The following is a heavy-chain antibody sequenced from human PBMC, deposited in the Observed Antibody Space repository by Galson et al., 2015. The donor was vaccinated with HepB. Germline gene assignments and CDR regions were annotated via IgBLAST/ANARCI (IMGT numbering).Heavy chain of an antibody. CDR3: ARFNGDYPAWDY. CDR1: GGSISSSSYY. V-gene: IGHV4-39*07. J-gene: IGHJ4*02. D-gene: IGHD4-17*01. CDR2: IYYSGST. Sequence: ETLSLTCTVSGGSISSSSYYWGWIRQPPGKGLEWIGSIYYSGSTYYNPSLKSRVTISVDTSKNQFSLKLSSVTAADTAVYYCARFNGDYPAWDYWGQGTLVTISS.